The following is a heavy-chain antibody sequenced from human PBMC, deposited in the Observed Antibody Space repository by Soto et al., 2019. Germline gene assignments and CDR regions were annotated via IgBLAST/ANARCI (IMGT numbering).Heavy chain of an antibody. V-gene: IGHV3-48*01. CDR3: AREGFGPTWLTSFPP. CDR2: IGGSSGTI. CDR1: GVTFRSYS. J-gene: IGHJ5*02. Sequence: PGGSRRLSCTASGVTFRSYSMNWVRQAPGKGLEWVSYIGGSSGTIDYADSGKGRFTISRDNAKNSVYLQMSSLRAEDTPVYDSAREGFGPTWLTSFPPWGQGPPV. D-gene: IGHD3-22*01.